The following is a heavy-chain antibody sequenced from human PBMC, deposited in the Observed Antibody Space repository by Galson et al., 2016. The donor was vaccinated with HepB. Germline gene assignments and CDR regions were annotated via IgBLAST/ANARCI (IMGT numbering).Heavy chain of an antibody. V-gene: IGHV3-23*01. D-gene: IGHD2-2*01. J-gene: IGHJ5*02. CDR2: ISGSGGIR. Sequence: SLRLSCAASGFTFNSYAMNWVRQAAGKGLEWVSLISGSGGIRHYADSVKGRFTISRANSENTVYLQMNSLRAEDTDVYYCAKDTNPGGYAPHHWGQGTLVSVSS. CDR1: GFTFNSYA. CDR3: AKDTNPGGYAPHH.